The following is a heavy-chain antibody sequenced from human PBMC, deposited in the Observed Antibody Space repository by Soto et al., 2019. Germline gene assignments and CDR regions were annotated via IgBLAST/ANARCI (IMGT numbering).Heavy chain of an antibody. D-gene: IGHD3-22*01. CDR2: IYWNDDK. J-gene: IGHJ5*02. CDR3: AHRVTYYYDSSGYYWFDP. CDR1: GFSLSTSGVG. V-gene: IGHV2-5*01. Sequence: SGPTLVNPTQTLTLTCTFSGFSLSTSGVGVGWIRQPPGKALEWLALIYWNDDKRYSPSLKSRLTITKDTSKNQVVLTMTNMDPVDTATYYCAHRVTYYYDSSGYYWFDPWGQGTLVTVSS.